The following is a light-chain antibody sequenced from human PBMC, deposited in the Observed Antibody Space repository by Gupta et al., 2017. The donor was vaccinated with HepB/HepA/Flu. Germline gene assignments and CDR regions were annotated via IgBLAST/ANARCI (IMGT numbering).Light chain of an antibody. J-gene: IGKJ2*04. CDR2: DAS. Sequence: DIQMTQSPSSLSASVGDRVTITCQASQDISNYLNWCQQKPGNAPKLLIYDASYLETGVPSRFSGSGSGTDLTFTIISLQPEDVSTYYCQQYDNLPMCSFGQGTKLEIE. CDR3: QQYDNLPMCS. V-gene: IGKV1-33*01. CDR1: QDISNY.